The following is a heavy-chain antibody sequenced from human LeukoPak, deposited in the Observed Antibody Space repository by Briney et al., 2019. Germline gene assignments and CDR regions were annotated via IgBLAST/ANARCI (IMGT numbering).Heavy chain of an antibody. CDR2: IKQDGSEK. J-gene: IGHJ4*02. CDR3: ARAGKTAMVPFDY. D-gene: IGHD5-18*01. CDR1: GFTFSSYW. Sequence: GGSLRLSCAASGFTFSSYWMSWVRQAPGKGLEWVANIKQDGSEKYYVDSVKGRFTISRDNAKNSLYLQMNSLGAEDTAVYYCARAGKTAMVPFDYWGQGTLVTVSS. V-gene: IGHV3-7*01.